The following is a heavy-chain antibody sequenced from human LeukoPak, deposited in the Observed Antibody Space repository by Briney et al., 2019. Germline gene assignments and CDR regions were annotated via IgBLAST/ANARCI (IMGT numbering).Heavy chain of an antibody. CDR1: GYTFTSYG. D-gene: IGHD1-26*01. CDR3: ARDLKRTVGATTASDY. V-gene: IGHV1-18*01. CDR2: MSAHNGDT. J-gene: IGHJ4*02. Sequence: GASVKVSCKAAGYTFTSYGISWVRQAPGQGVEWMGWMSAHNGDTNYAQKFQGRVSMTTDTATSTGYMELRSLTSDDTAVYYCARDLKRTVGATTASDYWGQGTLVTISS.